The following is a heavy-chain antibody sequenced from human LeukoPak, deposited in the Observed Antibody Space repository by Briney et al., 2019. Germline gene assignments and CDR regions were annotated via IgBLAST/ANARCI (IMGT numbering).Heavy chain of an antibody. CDR1: GGTFSSYA. CDR2: IIPIFGTA. V-gene: IGHV1-69*05. Sequence: SVKVSCKASGGTFSSYAISWVRQAPGQGLEWMGGIIPIFGTANYAQKFQGRVTITTDESTSTAYMELSSLRSEDTAVYYCASGSWNYLADYYYYMDVWGKGPTVTVSS. CDR3: ASGSWNYLADYYYYMDV. J-gene: IGHJ6*03. D-gene: IGHD1-7*01.